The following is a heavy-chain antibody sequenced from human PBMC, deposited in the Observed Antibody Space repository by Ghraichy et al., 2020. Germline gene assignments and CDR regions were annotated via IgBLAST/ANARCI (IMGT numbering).Heavy chain of an antibody. CDR1: GFTFSRYA. V-gene: IGHV3-23*01. J-gene: IGHJ4*02. CDR2: IGDSGSRT. D-gene: IGHD3-10*01. Sequence: GSLRLSCAASGFTFSRYAMTWVRQAPGKGLEWVSTIGDSGSRTHYTESVKGRFIISRDNSKDTLYLQMDSLRTEDTAAYYCAKEIRGFASLVHWGQGALVTVSS. CDR3: AKEIRGFASLVH.